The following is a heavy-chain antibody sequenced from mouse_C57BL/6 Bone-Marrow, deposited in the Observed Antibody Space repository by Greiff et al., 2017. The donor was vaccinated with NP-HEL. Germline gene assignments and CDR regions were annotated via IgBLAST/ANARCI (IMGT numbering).Heavy chain of an antibody. D-gene: IGHD2-2*01. CDR2: ISNLAYSI. CDR1: GFTFSDYG. J-gene: IGHJ3*01. V-gene: IGHV5-15*01. CDR3: ARGGYDEAWFAY. Sequence: VQLKESGGGLVQPGGSLKLSCAASGFTFSDYGMAWVRQAPRKGPEWVAFISNLAYSIYYADTVTGRFTISRENAKNTLYLEMSSLRSEDTAMYYCARGGYDEAWFAYWGQGTLVTVSA.